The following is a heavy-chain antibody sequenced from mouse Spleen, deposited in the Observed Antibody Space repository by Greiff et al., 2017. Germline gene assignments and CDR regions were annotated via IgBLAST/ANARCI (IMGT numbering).Heavy chain of an antibody. V-gene: IGHV1-82*01. J-gene: IGHJ4*01. CDR3: ARKGYYGYDYYAMDY. Sequence: QVQLQQSGPELVKPGASVKISCKASGYAFSSSWMNWVKQRPGKGLEWIGRIYPGDGDTNYNGKFKGKATLTADKSSSTAYMQLSSLTSEDSAVYFCARKGYYGYDYYAMDYWGQGTSVTVSS. D-gene: IGHD1-2*01. CDR2: IYPGDGDT. CDR1: GYAFSSSW.